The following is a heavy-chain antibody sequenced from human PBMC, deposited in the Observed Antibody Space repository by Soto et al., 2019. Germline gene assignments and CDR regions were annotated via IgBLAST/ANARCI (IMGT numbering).Heavy chain of an antibody. D-gene: IGHD3-3*01. V-gene: IGHV4-59*01. CDR1: GGSTSSYH. Sequence: QVQLQESDLGLVKPSETLSLTCTVSGGSTSSYHWTWIRQPPGKGLEWIGNIHYSGSTNYNPSLKSRVTISVDTSKNQFSLKLSSVTAADTAVYYCARKSASLFDYWGQGTLVTVSS. J-gene: IGHJ4*02. CDR2: IHYSGST. CDR3: ARKSASLFDY.